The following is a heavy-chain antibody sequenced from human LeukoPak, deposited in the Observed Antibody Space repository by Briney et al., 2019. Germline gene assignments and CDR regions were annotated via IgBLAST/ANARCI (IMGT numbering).Heavy chain of an antibody. J-gene: IGHJ6*03. CDR1: GYTFTSYG. CDR2: ISAYNGNT. Sequence: ASVKVSCKASGYTFTSYGISWVRQAPGQGLEWMGWISAYNGNTNYAQKLQGRVTMTTDTSTGTAYMELRSLRSDDTAVYYCARGLLTSSGFSYYYYYMDVWGKGTTVTVSS. V-gene: IGHV1-18*01. D-gene: IGHD3-22*01. CDR3: ARGLLTSSGFSYYYYYMDV.